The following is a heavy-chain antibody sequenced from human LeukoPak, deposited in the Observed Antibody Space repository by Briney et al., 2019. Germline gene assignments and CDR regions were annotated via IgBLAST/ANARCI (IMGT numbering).Heavy chain of an antibody. CDR2: IYSGGAT. CDR3: GRDRAMYYYETSGY. Sequence: GGSLRLSCASSGLTVSSNYMTWVRQAPGKGLEWVSTIYSGGATYYAESVKGRFTISRDSSKNTLVLQMNSLRAEDTAVYYCGRDRAMYYYETSGYWGQGTLVTVSS. V-gene: IGHV3-66*01. D-gene: IGHD3-22*01. CDR1: GLTVSSNY. J-gene: IGHJ4*02.